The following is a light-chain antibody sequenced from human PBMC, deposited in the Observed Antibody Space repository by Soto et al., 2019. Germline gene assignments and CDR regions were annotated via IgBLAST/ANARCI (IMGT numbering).Light chain of an antibody. J-gene: IGKJ2*01. CDR3: QQYNSYPYT. V-gene: IGKV1-5*03. CDR1: QSISTW. CDR2: KAS. Sequence: DIQMTQSPSTLSASVGDRVTITCRASQSISTWLAWYQQKPGKAPKLLIYKASSLESGVPSRFSGSRSGTEFTLTISSLQPDDFAPNYCQQYNSYPYTFGQGTKLEIK.